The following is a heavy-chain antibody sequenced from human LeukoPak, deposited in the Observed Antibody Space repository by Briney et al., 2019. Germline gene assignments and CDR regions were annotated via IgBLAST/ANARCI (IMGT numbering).Heavy chain of an antibody. J-gene: IGHJ4*02. Sequence: PGGSLRLSCAGSGFTFSSHWIGWVRQAPGKGLEWVAHINQDGSQKYYVDSVEGRFAISRDNAKNSLYLQMNSLRAEDTAVYYCAKDQEQWPAFDYWGQGTLVTVSS. D-gene: IGHD6-19*01. V-gene: IGHV3-7*03. CDR3: AKDQEQWPAFDY. CDR2: INQDGSQK. CDR1: GFTFSSHW.